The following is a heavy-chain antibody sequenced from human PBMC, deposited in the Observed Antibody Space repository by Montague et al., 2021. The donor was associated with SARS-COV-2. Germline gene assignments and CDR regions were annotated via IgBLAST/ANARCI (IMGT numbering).Heavy chain of an antibody. CDR2: IYGGGAV. J-gene: IGHJ3*02. CDR3: VRDHPYGGPRGAYDI. Sequence: SETLSLTCTVSGGSITGYYWGWLRRSPGKGLEWIAYIYGGGAVNXNPSLGSRVTISTDTSKNQLSLKVNSVTAADTAVYYCVRDHPYGGPRGAYDIWGQGTVVTVSS. V-gene: IGHV4-59*01. CDR1: GGSITGYY. D-gene: IGHD4-23*01.